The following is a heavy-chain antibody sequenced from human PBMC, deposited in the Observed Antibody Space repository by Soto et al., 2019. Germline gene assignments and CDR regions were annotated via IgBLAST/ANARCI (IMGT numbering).Heavy chain of an antibody. CDR2: INESGRT. Sequence: QVQLQQWGAGLVKPSETLSLSCAVYGQSFSGHSWAWIRQPPGKGLEWIGEINESGRTYYNPSLKSRGTISTDTSKNQFTLKLTSVSAADTAAYFCARGSGIVALPGELEDVKYDYWGQGTLVNVSS. D-gene: IGHD1-1*01. V-gene: IGHV4-34*01. CDR3: ARGSGIVALPGELEDVKYDY. CDR1: GQSFSGHS. J-gene: IGHJ4*02.